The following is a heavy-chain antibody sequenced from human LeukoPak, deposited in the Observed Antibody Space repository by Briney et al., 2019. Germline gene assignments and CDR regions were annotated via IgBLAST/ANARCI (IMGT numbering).Heavy chain of an antibody. D-gene: IGHD3-10*01. CDR1: GFTFTSST. J-gene: IGHJ4*02. V-gene: IGHV1-58*02. Sequence: SVKVSCKASGFTFTSSTIQRLRQARGQRLEWIGWIVVGSGNTNYAQKFQERVIITRDMSTTTVYMELSSLRSEDTVVYYCAITPWFGELRLDYWGQGTLVAVSS. CDR2: IVVGSGNT. CDR3: AITPWFGELRLDY.